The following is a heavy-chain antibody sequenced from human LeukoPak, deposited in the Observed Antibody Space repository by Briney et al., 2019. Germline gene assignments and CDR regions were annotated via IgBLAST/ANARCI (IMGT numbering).Heavy chain of an antibody. CDR1: GGSISSYY. J-gene: IGHJ5*02. V-gene: IGHV4-59*01. D-gene: IGHD2/OR15-2a*01. CDR2: IHYTGST. CDR3: ARDRISFDP. Sequence: SETLSLTCTVSGGSISSYYWSWIRQPPGRGLEWIGYIHYTGSTSYRSSLRSRVTISVDKSKNQFSLKLRSVTAADTAVYYCARDRISFDPWGQGTLVTVSS.